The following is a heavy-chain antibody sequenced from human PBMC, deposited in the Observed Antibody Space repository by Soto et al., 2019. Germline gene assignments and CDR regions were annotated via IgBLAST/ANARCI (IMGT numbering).Heavy chain of an antibody. D-gene: IGHD2-2*01. CDR3: AREGDIVLVPPAMPHFDY. V-gene: IGHV1-18*01. Sequence: ASVKVSCKASGYTFTSYGISWVRQAPGQGLEWMGWISAYNGNTNYAQKLQGRVTMTTDTSTSTAYMELRSLRSDDTAVYYCAREGDIVLVPPAMPHFDYWGRGTLVT. CDR2: ISAYNGNT. CDR1: GYTFTSYG. J-gene: IGHJ4*02.